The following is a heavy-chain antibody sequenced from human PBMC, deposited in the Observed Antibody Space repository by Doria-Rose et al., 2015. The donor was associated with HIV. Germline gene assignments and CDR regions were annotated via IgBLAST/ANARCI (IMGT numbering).Heavy chain of an antibody. V-gene: IGHV3-9*01. CDR3: AKAPIIGPKYYFYMDV. CDR1: GFSFESYA. Sequence: EVQLVESGGGLVQPGRSLRLSCVGSGFSFESYAMHWVRLAPGKDLEWVAGISWDSGAKGNADSVEGRFTISRDNAKKSVYLEMRSLRPEDTAFYYCAKAPIIGPKYYFYMDVWGKGTSVTVSS. CDR2: ISWDSGAK. D-gene: IGHD3-3*01. J-gene: IGHJ6*03.